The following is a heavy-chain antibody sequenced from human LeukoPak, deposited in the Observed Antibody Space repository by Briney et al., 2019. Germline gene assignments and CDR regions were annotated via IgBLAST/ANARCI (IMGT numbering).Heavy chain of an antibody. J-gene: IGHJ3*02. D-gene: IGHD4-17*01. V-gene: IGHV3-23*01. CDR3: AKARFGDYDAFDI. CDR1: GFIFSSYA. Sequence: PGGSLRLSCAASGFIFSSYAMHWVRQAPGKGLEWVSAISGSGGSTYYADSVKGRFTISRDNSKNTLYLQMNSLRAEDTAVYYCAKARFGDYDAFDIWGQGTMVTVSS. CDR2: ISGSGGST.